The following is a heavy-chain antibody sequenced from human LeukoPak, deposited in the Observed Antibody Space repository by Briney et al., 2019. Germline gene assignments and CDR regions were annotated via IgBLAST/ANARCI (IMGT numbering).Heavy chain of an antibody. J-gene: IGHJ6*02. Sequence: GGSLRLSCAASGFTFSSNYMSWVRQAPGKGPEWVSVIYSGGSTYYADSVKGRFTISRDNSKNTLYLQMNSLRAEDTAVYYCARGGRTMVRGVRFYYYGMDVWGQGTTVTVSS. D-gene: IGHD3-10*01. CDR2: IYSGGST. CDR3: ARGGRTMVRGVRFYYYGMDV. V-gene: IGHV3-53*01. CDR1: GFTFSSNY.